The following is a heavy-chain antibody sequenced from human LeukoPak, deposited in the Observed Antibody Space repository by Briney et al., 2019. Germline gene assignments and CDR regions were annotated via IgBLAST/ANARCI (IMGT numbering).Heavy chain of an antibody. CDR3: AKSMIYYYDSSGYYYAGDHDAFDI. D-gene: IGHD3-22*01. V-gene: IGHV3-23*01. J-gene: IGHJ3*02. Sequence: GGSLRLSCAASGFTFSSYAMSWVRQAPGKGLEWVSAISGSGGSTYYADSVKGRFTISRDNSKNTLYLQMNSLRAEDTAVYYCAKSMIYYYDSSGYYYAGDHDAFDIWGQGTMVTVSS. CDR2: ISGSGGST. CDR1: GFTFSSYA.